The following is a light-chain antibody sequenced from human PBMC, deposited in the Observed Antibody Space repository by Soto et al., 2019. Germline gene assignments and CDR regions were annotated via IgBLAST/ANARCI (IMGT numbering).Light chain of an antibody. Sequence: QSALTQPASVSGSPGQSITISCAGTRSAIGASNSVSWYQHLPGRSPTLIIYEATNRPSGVSERFSGSKAGDTASLTISGLQADDESEYFCISYKTDDTFVFGGGTKLTVL. J-gene: IGLJ2*01. CDR2: EAT. CDR1: RSAIGASNS. V-gene: IGLV2-14*01. CDR3: ISYKTDDTFV.